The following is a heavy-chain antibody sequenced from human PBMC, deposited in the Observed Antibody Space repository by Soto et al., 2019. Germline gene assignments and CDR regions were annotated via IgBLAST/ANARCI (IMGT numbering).Heavy chain of an antibody. D-gene: IGHD3-16*01. Sequence: SETLYLTCTVSGGSVSSGSDYGSWIRQPPGKGLEWIGYIYYSGSTNYNPSLKSRVTISVDTSKNQFSLKLSSVTAADTAVYYCAIGLAPVYFDYWGQGTLVTVSS. V-gene: IGHV4-61*01. CDR3: AIGLAPVYFDY. CDR2: IYYSGST. CDR1: GGSVSSGSDY. J-gene: IGHJ4*02.